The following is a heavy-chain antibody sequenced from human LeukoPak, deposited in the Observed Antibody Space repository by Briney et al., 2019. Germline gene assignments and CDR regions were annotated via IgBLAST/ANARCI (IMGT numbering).Heavy chain of an antibody. J-gene: IGHJ4*02. CDR3: AKSGSYSFFIDY. D-gene: IGHD1-26*01. CDR1: GGSISSISYY. CDR2: IYYSGIT. Sequence: PSETLPLTCTVSGGSISSISYYWGWIRQPPGKGLEWIGSIYYSGITYYNPSLKSRVTISVDTSKNQFSLKLSSVTAADTAVYYCAKSGSYSFFIDYWGQGTLVTVSS. V-gene: IGHV4-39*07.